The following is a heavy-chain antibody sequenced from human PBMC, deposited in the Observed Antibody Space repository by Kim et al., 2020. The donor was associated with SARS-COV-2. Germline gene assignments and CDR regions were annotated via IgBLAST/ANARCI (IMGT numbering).Heavy chain of an antibody. CDR3: ARSRPGSYDFWS. J-gene: IGHJ4*02. CDR2: INHSGST. D-gene: IGHD3-3*01. Sequence: SETLSLTCAVYGGSFSGYYWSWIRQPPGKGLEWIGEINHSGSTNYNPSLKSRITISVDTSRKQFSLRLNSVTAADTAVYYCARSRPGSYDFWSWGQGTLV. CDR1: GGSFSGYY. V-gene: IGHV4-34*01.